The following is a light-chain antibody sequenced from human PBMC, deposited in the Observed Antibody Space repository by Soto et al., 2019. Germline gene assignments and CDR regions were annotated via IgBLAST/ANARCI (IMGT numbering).Light chain of an antibody. V-gene: IGKV1-39*01. CDR2: AAS. J-gene: IGKJ2*01. Sequence: DLQMTQSPSSLSASVGDRVTITCRASQSISTYLNWYQQKPGKAPKVLIYAASRLQSGVPSRFSGTGSGTDFILTISSLQPEDFAAYYCQQSCSTPLTFGQGTKLEIK. CDR1: QSISTY. CDR3: QQSCSTPLT.